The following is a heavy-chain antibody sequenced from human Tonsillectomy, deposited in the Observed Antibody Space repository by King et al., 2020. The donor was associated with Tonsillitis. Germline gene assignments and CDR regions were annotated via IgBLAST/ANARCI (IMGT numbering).Heavy chain of an antibody. D-gene: IGHD3-10*01. CDR1: GYTFTSYG. CDR2: ISVYNCNT. CDR3: ARHAWFGELFLHFDY. J-gene: IGHJ4*02. V-gene: IGHV1-18*01. Sequence: QLVQSGAEVKKPGASVKVSCKTSGYTFTSYGIGWVRQAPGQGLEWMGWISVYNCNTNYAQKFQGRVTMTTDTSTSTAYMELRSLRSDDTAMYYCARHAWFGELFLHFDYWGQGTLVTVSS.